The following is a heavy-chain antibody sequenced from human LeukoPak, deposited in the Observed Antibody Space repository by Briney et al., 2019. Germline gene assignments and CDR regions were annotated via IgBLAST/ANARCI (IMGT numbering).Heavy chain of an antibody. Sequence: GGSLRLSCAGSGFPFSSHGMNWVRQAPGKGLEWVSGISPGGGPTYYADSVKGRFTISRDDSKSTLYLQMKNLRAEDTAVYYCAKDGAWLRFDDWGQGILVTVSS. CDR2: ISPGGGPT. CDR1: GFPFSSHG. J-gene: IGHJ4*02. V-gene: IGHV3-23*01. D-gene: IGHD5-12*01. CDR3: AKDGAWLRFDD.